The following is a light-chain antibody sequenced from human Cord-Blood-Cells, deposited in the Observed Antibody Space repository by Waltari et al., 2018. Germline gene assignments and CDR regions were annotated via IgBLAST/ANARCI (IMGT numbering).Light chain of an antibody. J-gene: IGLJ2*01. V-gene: IGLV2-23*01. CDR2: EGS. CDR3: CSYAGSSTVV. Sequence: QSALTQPASVSGSPGQSITISCTGTRIDVGSYNLVSWYQQHQGKAPKLMIYEGSKRPSGVSNRFSGSKSGNTASLTISGLQAEDEADYYCCSYAGSSTVVFGGGTKLTVL. CDR1: RIDVGSYNL.